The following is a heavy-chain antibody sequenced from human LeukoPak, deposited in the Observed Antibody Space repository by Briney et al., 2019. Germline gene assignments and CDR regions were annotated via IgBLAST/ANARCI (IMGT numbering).Heavy chain of an antibody. CDR3: ARGSYYYGSGSYFY. J-gene: IGHJ4*02. Sequence: SVKVSCKASGDSFISYLISWVQQVPGQGPEWLGHITPIFGKPNYAQKFQGRVTITADESTSSAYMELSSLRSEDTAVYYCARGSYYYGSGSYFYWGQGTLVTVSS. D-gene: IGHD3-10*01. V-gene: IGHV1-69*13. CDR2: ITPIFGKP. CDR1: GDSFISYL.